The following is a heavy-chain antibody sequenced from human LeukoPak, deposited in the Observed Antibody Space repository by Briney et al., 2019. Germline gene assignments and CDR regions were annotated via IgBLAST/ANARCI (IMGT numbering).Heavy chain of an antibody. CDR3: AKGQLGWYGYYAYFDS. D-gene: IGHD3-3*01. CDR2: ISWNSDAI. CDR1: GFTFDDYA. J-gene: IGHJ4*02. Sequence: GGSLRLSCAASGFTFDDYAMHWVRQAPGKGLEWVSGISWNSDAIGSADSVKGRFTISRDNAKNSLYLQIDSLTTEDTAFYYCAKGQLGWYGYYAYFDSWGQGTLVTVSS. V-gene: IGHV3-9*01.